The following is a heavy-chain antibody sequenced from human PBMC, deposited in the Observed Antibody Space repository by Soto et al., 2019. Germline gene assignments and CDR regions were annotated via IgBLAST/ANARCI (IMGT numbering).Heavy chain of an antibody. CDR1: GFTFSKAI. Sequence: GGSLRLSCAASGFTFSKAIMNWVRQAPGKGLEWVGRIKKLSDGGKADYSSPVDGRFTISRDDSKSILYLQMNSLRADDTGIYYCARSDYVWGSLSLANWGQGTLVTVSS. D-gene: IGHD3-16*01. CDR3: ARSDYVWGSLSLAN. CDR2: IKKLSDGGKA. J-gene: IGHJ4*02. V-gene: IGHV3-15*01.